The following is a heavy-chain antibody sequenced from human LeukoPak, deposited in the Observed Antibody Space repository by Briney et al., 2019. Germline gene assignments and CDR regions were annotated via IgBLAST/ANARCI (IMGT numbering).Heavy chain of an antibody. D-gene: IGHD2-2*01. CDR3: AKPRGDIVVVPAATPLDY. V-gene: IGHV3-30*02. Sequence: GGSLRLSCAASGFTFSSYGMHWVRQAPGKGLEWVAFIRYDGSNKYYAGSVKGRFTISRDNSRNTLYLQMNSLRAEDTAVYYCAKPRGDIVVVPAATPLDYWGQGTLVTVSS. CDR1: GFTFSSYG. J-gene: IGHJ4*02. CDR2: IRYDGSNK.